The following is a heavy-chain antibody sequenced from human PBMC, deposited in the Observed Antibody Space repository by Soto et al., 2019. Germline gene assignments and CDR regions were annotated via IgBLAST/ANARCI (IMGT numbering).Heavy chain of an antibody. CDR2: ISAYNGNT. Sequence: QVQLVQSGAEVKKPWASVKVSCKASGYTFTSYGISWVRQAPGQGLEWMGWISAYNGNTNYAQKLQGRVTMTTDTSTSTAYMELRSLRSDDTAVYYCARDPYSGSYPYNWFDPWGQGTLVTVSS. V-gene: IGHV1-18*01. CDR3: ARDPYSGSYPYNWFDP. CDR1: GYTFTSYG. J-gene: IGHJ5*02. D-gene: IGHD1-26*01.